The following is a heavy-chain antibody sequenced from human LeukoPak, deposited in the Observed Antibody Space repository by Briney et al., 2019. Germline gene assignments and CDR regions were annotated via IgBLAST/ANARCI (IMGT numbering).Heavy chain of an antibody. Sequence: SETLSLTCTVSGGSISSGGYYWSWIRQHPGKGLEWIGYIYYSGSTYYNPSLKSRVTISVDTSKNQFSLKLSSVTAADTAVYYCARAHYPCSGYEPFDYWGQGTLVTVSS. D-gene: IGHD5-12*01. V-gene: IGHV4-31*03. CDR3: ARAHYPCSGYEPFDY. J-gene: IGHJ4*02. CDR1: GGSISSGGYY. CDR2: IYYSGST.